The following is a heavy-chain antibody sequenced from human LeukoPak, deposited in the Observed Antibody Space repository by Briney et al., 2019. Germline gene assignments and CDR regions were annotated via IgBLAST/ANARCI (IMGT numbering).Heavy chain of an antibody. CDR2: INTNTGNP. D-gene: IGHD2-15*01. J-gene: IGHJ4*02. V-gene: IGHV7-4-1*02. Sequence: GASVKVSCKPSGYMFIRYSMSWVRQAPGQGLEWMGWINTNTGNPTYAQGFTGRFVFSLDISVSTAYLQITSLKAEDTAVYYRARAKYCSSDNCYSDFWGQGTLVTVSS. CDR3: ARAKYCSSDNCYSDF. CDR1: GYMFIRYS.